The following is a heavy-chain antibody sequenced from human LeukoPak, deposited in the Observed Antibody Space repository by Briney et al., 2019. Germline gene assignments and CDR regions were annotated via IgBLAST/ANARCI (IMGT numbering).Heavy chain of an antibody. CDR2: ISSSGSTI. CDR3: ARDPSPDEQWLVPRFDY. CDR1: GFTFSNYE. V-gene: IGHV3-48*03. Sequence: QPGGSLRLSCAASGFTFSNYEMNWVRQAPGKGLEWVSYISSSGSTIYYADSVKGRFTISRDNAKNSLYLQMNSLRAEDTAVYYCARDPSPDEQWLVPRFDYWGQGTLVTVSS. J-gene: IGHJ4*02. D-gene: IGHD6-19*01.